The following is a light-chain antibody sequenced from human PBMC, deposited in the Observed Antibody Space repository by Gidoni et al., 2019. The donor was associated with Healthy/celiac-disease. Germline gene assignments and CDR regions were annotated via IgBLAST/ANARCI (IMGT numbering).Light chain of an antibody. CDR2: WAS. V-gene: IGKV4-1*01. CDR3: QQYYSTPLT. J-gene: IGKJ4*01. CDR1: QSVLYSSSNKNY. Sequence: DIVLTQSPDSLTVSLGERATINCKSRQSVLYSSSNKNYLAWYQQKPGQPPKLLIYWASTRESGVPDRFSGSGSGTDFTLTISSLQAEDVAVYYCQQYYSTPLTFGGGTKVEIK.